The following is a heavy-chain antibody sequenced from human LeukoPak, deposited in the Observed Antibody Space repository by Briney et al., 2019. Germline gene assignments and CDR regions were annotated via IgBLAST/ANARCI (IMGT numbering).Heavy chain of an antibody. CDR3: ARAAYSSSSTYWFDP. V-gene: IGHV4-4*07. CDR1: GGFISSSYY. J-gene: IGHJ5*02. Sequence: SETLSLTCTVSGGFISSSYYWSWIRQPAGKGLEWIGRISTSGTTNYNPSLKSRVTISVDTSKNQFSLKLSSVTAADTAVYYCARAAYSSSSTYWFDPWGQGTPVTVSS. D-gene: IGHD6-13*01. CDR2: ISTSGTT.